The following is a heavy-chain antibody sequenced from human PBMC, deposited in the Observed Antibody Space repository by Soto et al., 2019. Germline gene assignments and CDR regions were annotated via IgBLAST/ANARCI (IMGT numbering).Heavy chain of an antibody. CDR1: GYSISSGYY. D-gene: IGHD3-3*01. CDR2: VYHSGST. Sequence: AETLSLTCVVSGYSISSGYYLGVIRQPPGKGLEWIGSVYHSGSTYYNPSLKSRVTISVDTSKNQFSLKLSSVTAADTAIYYCARDGGRYYAMDVWGQGATVTVS. CDR3: ARDGGRYYAMDV. J-gene: IGHJ6*02. V-gene: IGHV4-38-2*02.